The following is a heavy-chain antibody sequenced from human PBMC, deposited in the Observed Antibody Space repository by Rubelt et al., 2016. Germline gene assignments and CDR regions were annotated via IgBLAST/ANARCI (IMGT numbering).Heavy chain of an antibody. Sequence: GQLVESGGGLVKPGGSLRLSCAASGFTFSSYSMNWVRQAPGKGLEWVSSISSSSSYIYYADSVKGRFTISRDNAKNSLYLQMNSLRAEDTAVYYCARDRSPLSQDLYYYDSSGQQKNGAFDIWGQGTMVTVSS. CDR2: ISSSSSYI. V-gene: IGHV3-21*01. J-gene: IGHJ3*02. CDR3: ARDRSPLSQDLYYYDSSGQQKNGAFDI. D-gene: IGHD3-22*01. CDR1: GFTFSSYS.